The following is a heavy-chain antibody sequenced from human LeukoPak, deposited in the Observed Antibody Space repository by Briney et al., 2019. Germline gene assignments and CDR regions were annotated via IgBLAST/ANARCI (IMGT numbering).Heavy chain of an antibody. V-gene: IGHV3-23*01. CDR2: ISGSGGST. Sequence: PGGSLRLSCAASGFTFSSYSMNWVRQAPGKGLEWVSTISGSGGSTYYADSVKGRFTISRDNSKNTLYLQMNSLRAEDTAVYYCAKSRITMVRGFNWFDPWGQGTLVTVSS. CDR3: AKSRITMVRGFNWFDP. J-gene: IGHJ5*02. D-gene: IGHD3-10*01. CDR1: GFTFSSYS.